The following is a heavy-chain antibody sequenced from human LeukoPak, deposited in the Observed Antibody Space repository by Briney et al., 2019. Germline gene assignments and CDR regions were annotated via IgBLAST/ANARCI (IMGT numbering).Heavy chain of an antibody. V-gene: IGHV1-8*01. D-gene: IGHD3-9*01. CDR1: GYTFTSYD. CDR3: ARVPPMYYDILTGYYRDYYGMDV. J-gene: IGHJ6*02. Sequence: GASVKVSCTASGYTFTSYDIIWVRQATGQGLEWMGWMNPNSGNTGYAQKFQGRVTMTRNTSISTAYMELSSLRSEDTAVYYCARVPPMYYDILTGYYRDYYGMDVWGQGTTVTVSS. CDR2: MNPNSGNT.